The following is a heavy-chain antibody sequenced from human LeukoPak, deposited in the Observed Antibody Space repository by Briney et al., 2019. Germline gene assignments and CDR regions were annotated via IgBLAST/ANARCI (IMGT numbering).Heavy chain of an antibody. J-gene: IGHJ6*03. CDR3: ARHWEYSSGWYAYYYMDV. Sequence: SETLSLTCTVSGDSISTGSFYWSWIRQPAGRGLEWIGRIYTSGSAKYNPPLKSRVTISVDTSKNQFSLKLSSVTAADTAVYYCARHWEYSSGWYAYYYMDVWGKGTTVTVSS. CDR2: IYTSGSA. V-gene: IGHV4-61*02. CDR1: GDSISTGSFY. D-gene: IGHD6-19*01.